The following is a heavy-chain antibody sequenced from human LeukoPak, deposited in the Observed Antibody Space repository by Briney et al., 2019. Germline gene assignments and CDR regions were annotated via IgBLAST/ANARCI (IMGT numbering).Heavy chain of an antibody. CDR3: ARAGVYCGGDCPDAFDI. V-gene: IGHV4-38-2*01. CDR1: GYSISSGYY. Sequence: PSETLSLTCAVSGYSISSGYYWGWIRQPPGQGLAWIGSIYHSGSTYYNPSLKSRVTISVDTSRNQFSLKLSSVTAADTAVYYCARAGVYCGGDCPDAFDIWGQGTMVTVSS. CDR2: IYHSGST. J-gene: IGHJ3*02. D-gene: IGHD2-21*02.